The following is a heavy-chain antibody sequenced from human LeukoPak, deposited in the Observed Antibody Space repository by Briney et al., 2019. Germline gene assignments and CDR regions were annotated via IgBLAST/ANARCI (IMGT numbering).Heavy chain of an antibody. Sequence: GGSLRLSCAASGFTFSSYGMHWVRQAPGKGLEWVAFIRADGSNKYYADSVKGRFTISRDNSKNTLYLQMNSLTAEDTAVYYCAKVRWDNSGWYYLDNWGQGTLVTVSS. CDR2: IRADGSNK. D-gene: IGHD6-19*01. J-gene: IGHJ4*02. CDR1: GFTFSSYG. CDR3: AKVRWDNSGWYYLDN. V-gene: IGHV3-30*02.